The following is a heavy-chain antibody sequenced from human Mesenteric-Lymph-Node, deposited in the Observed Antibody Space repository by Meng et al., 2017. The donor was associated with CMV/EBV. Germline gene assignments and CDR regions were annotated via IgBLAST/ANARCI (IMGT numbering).Heavy chain of an antibody. D-gene: IGHD4-11*01. Sequence: GGSLRLSCKGSGYSFTSYWIGWVRQMPGKGLEWMGIIYPGDSDTRYSPSFQGQVTISADKSISAAYLQWSSLKASDTAMYYCARPSGGYSNYYFDYWGQGTLVTVSS. CDR3: ARPSGGYSNYYFDY. CDR1: GYSFTSYW. J-gene: IGHJ4*02. CDR2: IYPGDSDT. V-gene: IGHV5-51*01.